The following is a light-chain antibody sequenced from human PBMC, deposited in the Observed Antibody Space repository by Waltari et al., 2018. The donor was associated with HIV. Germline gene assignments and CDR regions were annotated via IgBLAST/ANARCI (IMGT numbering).Light chain of an antibody. CDR2: RNN. V-gene: IGLV1-47*01. CDR3: ATWDDSLSVVV. Sequence: QSVLTQPPSASGTPGQRVTISCSGSSSNLGSHYVYWYQQLPGTAPKLLIYRNNQRPSGVPDRFSGSKSGTSASLAISGLRSEDEADYYCATWDDSLSVVVFGGGTKLTVL. CDR1: SSNLGSHY. J-gene: IGLJ2*01.